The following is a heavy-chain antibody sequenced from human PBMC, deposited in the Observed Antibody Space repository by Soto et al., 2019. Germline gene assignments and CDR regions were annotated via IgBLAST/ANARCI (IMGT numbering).Heavy chain of an antibody. CDR2: MSAYSDRT. Sequence: QVQLVQSGTEVKKPEASVKVSCKASGYTFTNYAISWVRQAAGQGREWVGWMSAYSDRTIYAQNLQGRVTMTTDTATSAAYTEVGCLGPNDAAVYYCARDRGDCYNSSDKYHYRYAVAVWGQGTAVTASS. CDR1: GYTFTNYA. CDR3: ARDRGDCYNSSDKYHYRYAVAV. D-gene: IGHD3-22*01. V-gene: IGHV1-18*04. J-gene: IGHJ6*02.